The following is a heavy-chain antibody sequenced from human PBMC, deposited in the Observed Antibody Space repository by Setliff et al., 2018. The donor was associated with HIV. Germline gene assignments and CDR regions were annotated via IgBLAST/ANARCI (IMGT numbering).Heavy chain of an antibody. CDR1: GYSISSGYY. V-gene: IGHV4-38-2*01. CDR2: IYHSGST. Sequence: PSETLSLTCAVSGYSISSGYYWGWIRQPPGKGLEWIGSIYHSGSTYYSPSLRSRVSISVDTSKTQFSLKLSSVTAADTAVYYCARRGMWSYETGGNPTATFDYWGQGVLVTVSS. CDR3: ARRGMWSYETGGNPTATFDY. J-gene: IGHJ4*02. D-gene: IGHD2-8*02.